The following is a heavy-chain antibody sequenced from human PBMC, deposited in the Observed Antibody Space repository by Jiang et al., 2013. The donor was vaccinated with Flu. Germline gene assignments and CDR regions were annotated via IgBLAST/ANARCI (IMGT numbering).Heavy chain of an antibody. V-gene: IGHV1-2*04. CDR2: INPKTGGT. J-gene: IGHJ4*02. CDR1: GYTFTGYF. Sequence: EVKKSGASVKVSCKASGYTFTGYFLHWVRQAPGQGLEWMGWINPKTGGTNYPQKFQGWVTMTRDTSINTVYIELSRLTSDDTAVYYCARGPALKIFDYWGQGSLVTVSS. CDR3: ARGPALKIFDY.